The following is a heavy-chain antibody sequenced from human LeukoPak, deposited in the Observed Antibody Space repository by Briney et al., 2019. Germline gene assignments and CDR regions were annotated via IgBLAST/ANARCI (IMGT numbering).Heavy chain of an antibody. D-gene: IGHD2-21*02. V-gene: IGHV4-38-2*02. CDR2: IYRSGNT. CDR3: ARDWVVTSYWYFDL. J-gene: IGHJ2*01. Sequence: PSETLSLTCAVSGFSISSGYYWGWIRQPPGKGLEYIGSIYRSGNTYYNPSLKSRVTISVDTSKNQFFLKLSSATAADTAVYYCARDWVVTSYWYFDLWGRGTLVTVSS. CDR1: GFSISSGYY.